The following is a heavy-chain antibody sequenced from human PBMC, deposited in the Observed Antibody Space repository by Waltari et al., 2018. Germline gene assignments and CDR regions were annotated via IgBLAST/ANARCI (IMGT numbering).Heavy chain of an antibody. D-gene: IGHD2-21*01. CDR1: GGSLSSSY. CDR3: ARECPGPCGAYMDV. CDR2: IYTSGST. Sequence: QVQLQESGPGLVKPSETLSLTCTVSGGSLSSSYWSWIRQPAGKGLEWIGRIYTSGSTNYNPSLKSRVTMSVDTSKNQFSLKLSSVTAADTAVYYCARECPGPCGAYMDVWGKGTTVTVSS. V-gene: IGHV4-4*07. J-gene: IGHJ6*03.